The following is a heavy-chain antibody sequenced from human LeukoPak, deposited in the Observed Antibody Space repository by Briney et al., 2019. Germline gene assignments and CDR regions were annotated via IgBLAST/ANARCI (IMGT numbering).Heavy chain of an antibody. CDR1: GSSFTSYW. CDR3: AMPWGVPAAKPPHYYYYGMDV. Sequence: GASLQISCKGSGSSFTSYWIGWVRQLPGKGLEWMGIIYPGDSDTRYSPSFQGQVTIPADKSISTAYLQWSSLKASDTAMYYCAMPWGVPAAKPPHYYYYGMDVWGQGTTVSVSS. CDR2: IYPGDSDT. J-gene: IGHJ6*02. V-gene: IGHV5-51*01. D-gene: IGHD2-2*01.